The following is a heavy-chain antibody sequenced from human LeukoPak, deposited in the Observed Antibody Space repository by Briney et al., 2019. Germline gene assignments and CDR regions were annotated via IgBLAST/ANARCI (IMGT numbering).Heavy chain of an antibody. V-gene: IGHV4-61*02. CDR3: ARGSGWNAFDP. CDR1: AGTINTDLYC. Sequence: SQTLSLTCTVSAGTINTDLYCWTWIRQPAGKGLEWIGRIYTNGWTDYNPSLKSLVTMSVDTSKNQFSLKLSFVTSADTALYYCARGSGWNAFDPWGQGTLVTVSS. CDR2: IYTNGWT. J-gene: IGHJ5*02. D-gene: IGHD6-19*01.